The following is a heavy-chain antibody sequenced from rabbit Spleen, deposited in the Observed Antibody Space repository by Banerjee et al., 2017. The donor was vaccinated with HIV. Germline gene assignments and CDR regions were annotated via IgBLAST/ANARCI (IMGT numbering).Heavy chain of an antibody. D-gene: IGHD8-1*01. CDR2: IAGSSSGFT. Sequence: QSLEESGGGLVQPEGSLALTCKASGFSFSSSDYICWVRQAPGKGLEWISCIAGSSSGFTYSATWAKGRFTISKTSSTTVTLRMTSLTAADTATYFCARDSASSFSSYGMDLWGPGTLVTVS. V-gene: IGHV1S40*01. CDR1: GFSFSSSDY. J-gene: IGHJ6*01. CDR3: ARDSASSFSSYGMDL.